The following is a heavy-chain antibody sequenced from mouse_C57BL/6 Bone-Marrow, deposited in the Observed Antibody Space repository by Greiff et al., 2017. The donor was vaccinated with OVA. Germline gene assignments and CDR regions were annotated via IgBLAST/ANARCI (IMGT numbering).Heavy chain of an antibody. V-gene: IGHV5-4*01. J-gene: IGHJ3*01. CDR3: ASSVYCIAY. CDR2: ISDGGSYT. Sequence: EVQVVESGGGLVKPGGSLKLSCAASGFTFSSYAMSWVRQTPEKRLEWVATISDGGSYTYYPDNVKGRFTISRDKANNTLYLQMSHLKSEDTAMYYCASSVYCIAYWGQGTLVTVSA. CDR1: GFTFSSYA.